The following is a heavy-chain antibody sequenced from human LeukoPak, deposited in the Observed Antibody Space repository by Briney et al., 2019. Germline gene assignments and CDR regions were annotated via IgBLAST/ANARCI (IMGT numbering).Heavy chain of an antibody. D-gene: IGHD3-3*01. CDR3: ARKNYDFWSGYYSKDY. CDR2: ISGDGGST. V-gene: IGHV3-43*02. J-gene: IGHJ4*02. CDR1: GFTFDDYA. Sequence: GGSLRLSCAASGFTFDDYAMHWVRHAPGKGLEWVSLISGDGGSTYYADSVKGRFTISRDNSKNSLYLQINSLRTEDTALFYCARKNYDFWSGYYSKDYWGQGTLVTVSS.